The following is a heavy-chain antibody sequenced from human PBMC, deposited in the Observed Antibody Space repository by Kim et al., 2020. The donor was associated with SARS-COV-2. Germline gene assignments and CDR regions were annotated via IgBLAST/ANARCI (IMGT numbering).Heavy chain of an antibody. D-gene: IGHD4-17*01. Sequence: ASVKVSCKVSGYTLTELSMHWVRQAPGKGLEWMGGFDPEDGETIYAQKFQGRVTMTEDTSTDTAYMELSSLRSEYTAVYYCATSTTVTTSGWFDPWGQGTLVTVSS. CDR2: FDPEDGET. CDR1: GYTLTELS. CDR3: ATSTTVTTSGWFDP. V-gene: IGHV1-24*01. J-gene: IGHJ5*02.